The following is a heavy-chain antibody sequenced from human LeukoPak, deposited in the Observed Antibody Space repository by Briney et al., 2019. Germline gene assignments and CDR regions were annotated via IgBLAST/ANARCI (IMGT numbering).Heavy chain of an antibody. J-gene: IGHJ6*02. CDR3: ARGQDIVVVPYGMDV. D-gene: IGHD2-2*01. CDR2: IKQDGSEK. V-gene: IGHV3-7*03. CDR1: TFTFSNYW. Sequence: QAGGSLRLSCAASTFTFSNYWMSWVRQAPGKGLEWVANIKQDGSEKYYVDSVKGRFTISRDNAKTSLYLQMNSLRAEDTAVYYCARGQDIVVVPYGMDVWGQGTTVTVSS.